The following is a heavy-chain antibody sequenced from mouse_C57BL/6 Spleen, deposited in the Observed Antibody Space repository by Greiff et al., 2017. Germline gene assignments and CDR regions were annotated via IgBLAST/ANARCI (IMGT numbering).Heavy chain of an antibody. D-gene: IGHD2-4*01. V-gene: IGHV1-72*01. CDR1: GYTFTSYW. Sequence: VQLQQPGAELVKPGASVKLSCKASGYTFTSYWMHWVKQRPGRGLEWIGRIDPNSGGTKYNEKFKSKATLTVDKPSSTAYMQLSSLTSEASAVYYCARNGDYDAWFAYWGQGTLVTVSA. CDR2: IDPNSGGT. CDR3: ARNGDYDAWFAY. J-gene: IGHJ3*01.